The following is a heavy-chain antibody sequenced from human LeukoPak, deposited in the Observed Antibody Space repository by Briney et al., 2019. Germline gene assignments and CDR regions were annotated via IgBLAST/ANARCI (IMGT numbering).Heavy chain of an antibody. CDR3: AKEQVVAATRFDY. Sequence: GGSLRLSCAASGFNFNRYALSWVRQAPGKGLEWVFSISASGGSTDNADSVKGRLTISRDNSKNTLYLQMNSLRAEDTAVYYCAKEQVVAATRFDYWGQGTLVTVSS. J-gene: IGHJ4*02. CDR2: ISASGGST. CDR1: GFNFNRYA. D-gene: IGHD2-15*01. V-gene: IGHV3-23*01.